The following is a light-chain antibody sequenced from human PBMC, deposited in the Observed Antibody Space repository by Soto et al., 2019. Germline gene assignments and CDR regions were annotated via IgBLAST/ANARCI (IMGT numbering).Light chain of an antibody. J-gene: IGKJ4*01. CDR1: QSLVHSDGNTH. CDR2: KVS. CDR3: MQALQTPIT. Sequence: DVVMTQSPLSLPVTLGQPASISCRSTQSLVHSDGNTHLNWFQQRPGQSPRRLICKVSNRDSGVPDRFSGSASGTDFTLKISRVEAEDVGVYYCMQALQTPITFGGGTKVEIK. V-gene: IGKV2-30*02.